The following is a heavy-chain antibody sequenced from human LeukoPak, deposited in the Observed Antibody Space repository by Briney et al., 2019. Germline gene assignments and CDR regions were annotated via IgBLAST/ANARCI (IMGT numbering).Heavy chain of an antibody. CDR2: MDNSGST. CDR3: ARGRSTIFGVVMPHFDY. J-gene: IGHJ4*02. CDR1: RGFISSYY. Sequence: SETLSLTCTVARGFISSYYWSWIRQPPGKGLEWIGYMDNSGSTNSTPSLKGRVTMSVDTSKNQFSLKLSCVTAADTAVYYCARGRSTIFGVVMPHFDYWGQGTLVTVSS. D-gene: IGHD3-3*01. V-gene: IGHV4-59*01.